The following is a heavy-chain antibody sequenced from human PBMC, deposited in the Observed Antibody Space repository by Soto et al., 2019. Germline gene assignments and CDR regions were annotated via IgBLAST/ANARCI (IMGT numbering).Heavy chain of an antibody. V-gene: IGHV4-28*01. J-gene: IGHJ5*02. CDR3: ARLGNYYQSLEP. Sequence: SETLSLTCAVSGYSISSSNWWGWIRQPPGKGLEWIGYIYYSGTTYYNPSLKSRVTMSVDTSKNQFSLKLTSVTAVDTAVYYCARLGNYYQSLEPWGPGTLVTVS. CDR2: IYYSGTT. CDR1: GYSISSSNW. D-gene: IGHD4-4*01.